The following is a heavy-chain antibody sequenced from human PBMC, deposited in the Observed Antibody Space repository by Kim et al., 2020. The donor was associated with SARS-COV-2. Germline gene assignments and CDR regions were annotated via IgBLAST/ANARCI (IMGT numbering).Heavy chain of an antibody. V-gene: IGHV3-9*01. Sequence: GGSLRLSCAASGFTFGDYAMHWVRQAPGKGLEWVSGISWNSGSIGYADSVKGRFTISRDNAKNSLYLQMNSLRAEDTALYYCAKAHGAAGTEEGYYFDYWGRGNLVSVSS. J-gene: IGHJ4*02. CDR3: AKAHGAAGTEEGYYFDY. D-gene: IGHD1-1*01. CDR2: ISWNSGSI. CDR1: GFTFGDYA.